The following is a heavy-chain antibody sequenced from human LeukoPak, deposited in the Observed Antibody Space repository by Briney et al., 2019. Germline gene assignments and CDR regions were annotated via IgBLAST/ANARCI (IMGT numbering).Heavy chain of an antibody. D-gene: IGHD3-16*02. CDR1: GGSISSSSYF. Sequence: SETLSLTCTVSGGSISSSSYFWGWIRQPPGKGLEWIASIYYSGSTYNNPSLKSRVTLSVDTSKNQFFLKMTSVTAADTAVYYCARGGGVESYNWFDPWGQGTLVTVSS. V-gene: IGHV4-39*07. J-gene: IGHJ5*02. CDR2: IYYSGST. CDR3: ARGGGVESYNWFDP.